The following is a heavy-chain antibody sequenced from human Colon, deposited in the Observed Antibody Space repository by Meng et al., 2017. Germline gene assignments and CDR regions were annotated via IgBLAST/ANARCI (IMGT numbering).Heavy chain of an antibody. V-gene: IGHV1-69*13. CDR1: GGTFSSYA. CDR2: IIPIFGTA. CDR3: ARENSGYDSGGYYFDY. D-gene: IGHD5-12*01. J-gene: IGHJ4*02. Sequence: SVKVSCKASGGTFSSYAISWVRQAPGQGLEWMGGIIPIFGTANYAQKFQGRVTITADESTSTAYMELRRLRSEDTAVYYCARENSGYDSGGYYFDYWGQGTLVTVSS.